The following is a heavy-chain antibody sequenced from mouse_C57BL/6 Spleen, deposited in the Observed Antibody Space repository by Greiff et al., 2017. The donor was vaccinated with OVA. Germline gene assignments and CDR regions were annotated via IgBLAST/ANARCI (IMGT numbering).Heavy chain of an antibody. CDR1: GYTFTSYW. CDR2: INPSNGGT. Sequence: VQLQQPGTELVKPGASVKLSCKASGYTFTSYWMHWVKQRPGQGLEWIGNINPSNGGTNYNEKFKSKATLTVDKSSSTAYMQLSSLTSEDSAVYYCARGDYGNYRYFDVWGTGTTVTVSS. D-gene: IGHD2-1*01. CDR3: ARGDYGNYRYFDV. V-gene: IGHV1-53*01. J-gene: IGHJ1*03.